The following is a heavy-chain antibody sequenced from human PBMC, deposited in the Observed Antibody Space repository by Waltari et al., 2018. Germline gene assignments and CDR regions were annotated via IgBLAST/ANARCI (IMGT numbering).Heavy chain of an antibody. CDR1: GYSFTSYW. CDR2: IYPGDSDP. Sequence: EVQLVQSGAEVKKPGESLKISCKGSGYSFTSYWIGWVRQMPGKGLEWMGIIYPGDSDPSYSPSFQGQVTISADKSISTAYLQWSSLKASDTAMYYCARQAYVVVVPAAIRSAVWADAFDIWGQGTMVTVSS. D-gene: IGHD2-2*01. J-gene: IGHJ3*02. V-gene: IGHV5-51*01. CDR3: ARQAYVVVVPAAIRSAVWADAFDI.